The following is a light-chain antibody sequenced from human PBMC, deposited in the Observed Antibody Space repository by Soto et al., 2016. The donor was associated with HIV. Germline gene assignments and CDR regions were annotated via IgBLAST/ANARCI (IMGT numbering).Light chain of an antibody. CDR1: QSISNY. Sequence: DIQMTQSPSSLSASVGDRVTITCRASQSISNYVNWYQQKPGQAPKVLISSAYTLESGVSSRFSGSRSGAVFTLTLSSVQPDDVGTYYCQQYNSVPWTFGQGTKLEMK. V-gene: IGKV1-16*01. J-gene: IGKJ1*01. CDR3: QQYNSVPWT. CDR2: SAY.